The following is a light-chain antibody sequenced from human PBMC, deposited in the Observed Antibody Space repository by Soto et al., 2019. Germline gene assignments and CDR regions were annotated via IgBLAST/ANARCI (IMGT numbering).Light chain of an antibody. J-gene: IGKJ1*01. CDR1: QSIASY. CDR3: QQSYSIVWT. CDR2: AAS. Sequence: DIQMTQSPSSLSASVGDRVSITCRASQSIASYLSWYQQRPGKAPNLLIYAASSLQSGVPSRFSGSGSGTDFTLTISRLQPEDFATYYCQQSYSIVWTFGQGTKVEIK. V-gene: IGKV1-39*01.